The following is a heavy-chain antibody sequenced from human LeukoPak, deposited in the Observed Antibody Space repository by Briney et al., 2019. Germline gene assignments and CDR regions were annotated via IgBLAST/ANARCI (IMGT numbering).Heavy chain of an antibody. D-gene: IGHD4-11*01. J-gene: IGHJ4*02. CDR2: ISHSGST. V-gene: IGHV4-34*01. Sequence: PSETLSLTCAVYGESFSGAYWTWIRQSPGKGLEWIGEISHSGSTNYNPSLKSRVTISVDTARNQFSLKLTSVTAADTAMYYCARGRVTFDFWGQGTLVTVSS. CDR3: ARGRVTFDF. CDR1: GESFSGAY.